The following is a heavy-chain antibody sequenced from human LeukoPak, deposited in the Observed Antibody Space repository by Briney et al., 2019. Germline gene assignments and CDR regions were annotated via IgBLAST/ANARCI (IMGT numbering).Heavy chain of an antibody. D-gene: IGHD3-10*02. Sequence: GGSLRLSCAASGFTFSSYWMSWVRQAPGKGLEWVANIKQDGSEKYYVDSVKGRFTISRDNAKNSLYLRMNSLRAEDTAVYYCASVHDPEHYFDYWGQGTLVTVSS. J-gene: IGHJ4*02. CDR2: IKQDGSEK. CDR1: GFTFSSYW. CDR3: ASVHDPEHYFDY. V-gene: IGHV3-7*01.